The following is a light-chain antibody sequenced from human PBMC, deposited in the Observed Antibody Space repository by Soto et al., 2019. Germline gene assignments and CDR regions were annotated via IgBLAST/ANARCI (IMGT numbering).Light chain of an antibody. Sequence: QSVLTQPASVSGSPGQSITISCTGTSSDVGDYNYVSWYQQHPRKAPKLLIYGVSNRPSGISSHFSGSKSGNTASLTISGLQAEDEADYYCSSYTSTNTLMFGGGTKLTVL. CDR2: GVS. CDR3: SSYTSTNTLM. V-gene: IGLV2-14*01. J-gene: IGLJ3*02. CDR1: SSDVGDYNY.